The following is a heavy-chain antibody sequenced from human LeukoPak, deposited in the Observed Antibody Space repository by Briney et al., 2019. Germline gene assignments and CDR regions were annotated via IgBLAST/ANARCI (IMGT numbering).Heavy chain of an antibody. D-gene: IGHD4-17*01. CDR3: ARTGPQVDYGDYGDFDY. Sequence: SETLSLTCTVSGGSISSNSYYWGWIRQPPGKGLEWIGSIYYSGSTYYKPSLKSRVTISVDTSKNQFSLKLSSVTAADTAVYYCARTGPQVDYGDYGDFDYWGQGTLVTVSS. CDR1: GGSISSNSYY. V-gene: IGHV4-39*01. J-gene: IGHJ4*02. CDR2: IYYSGST.